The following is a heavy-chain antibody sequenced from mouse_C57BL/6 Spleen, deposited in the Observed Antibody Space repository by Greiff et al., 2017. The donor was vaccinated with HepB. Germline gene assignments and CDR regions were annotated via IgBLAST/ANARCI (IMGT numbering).Heavy chain of an antibody. Sequence: QVQLQQSGAELVRPGASVKLSCKASGYTFTDYYINWVKQSPGQGLEWIARIYPGSGNTYYNEKFKGKATLTAEKSSSTAYMQLSSLTSEDSAVYCCARSGSSGYVYYAMDYWGQGTSVTVSS. CDR2: IYPGSGNT. CDR1: GYTFTDYY. V-gene: IGHV1-76*01. D-gene: IGHD3-2*02. CDR3: ARSGSSGYVYYAMDY. J-gene: IGHJ4*01.